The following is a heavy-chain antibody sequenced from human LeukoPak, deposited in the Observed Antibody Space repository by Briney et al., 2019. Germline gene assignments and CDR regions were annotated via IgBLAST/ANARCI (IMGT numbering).Heavy chain of an antibody. D-gene: IGHD3-10*01. CDR2: ISYDGSNK. Sequence: GGSLKLSCAASGFTFSTYPMHWVRQAPGEGLEWVAVISYDGSNKNYADSVKGRFAISRDNSKNTLYLQMNSLREEDTAVYYCARDAISRGSGAYCDCWGQGALVTVSS. V-gene: IGHV3-30*01. CDR3: ARDAISRGSGAYCDC. J-gene: IGHJ4*02. CDR1: GFTFSTYP.